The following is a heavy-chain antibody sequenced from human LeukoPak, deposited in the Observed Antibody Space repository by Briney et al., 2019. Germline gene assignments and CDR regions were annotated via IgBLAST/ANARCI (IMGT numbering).Heavy chain of an antibody. CDR1: GFTFSSYW. D-gene: IGHD3-9*01. J-gene: IGHJ4*02. Sequence: GGSLGLSCAASGFTFSSYWMHWVRQAPGKGLVWVSRINSDGSSTSYADSVKGRFTISRDNAKNTLYLQMNSLRAEDTAVYYCARALRYFDWLPFDYWGQGTLVTVSS. CDR3: ARALRYFDWLPFDY. CDR2: INSDGSST. V-gene: IGHV3-74*01.